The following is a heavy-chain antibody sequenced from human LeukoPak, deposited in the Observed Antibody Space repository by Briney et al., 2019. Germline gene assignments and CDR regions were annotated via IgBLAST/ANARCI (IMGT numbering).Heavy chain of an antibody. CDR1: GGSLNSYY. CDR2: IYYSGNT. V-gene: IGHV4-59*01. D-gene: IGHD3-10*01. J-gene: IGHJ6*02. Sequence: SETLSLTCTVSGGSLNSYYWTWVRQPPGKGLEWIGYIYYSGNTHYNPSLNSRVTISMDTSKNHFSLKLSSVTAADTAIYYCARTSRHFYGSGSNSTPWPADTDVWGQGTKVTVSS. CDR3: ARTSRHFYGSGSNSTPWPADTDV.